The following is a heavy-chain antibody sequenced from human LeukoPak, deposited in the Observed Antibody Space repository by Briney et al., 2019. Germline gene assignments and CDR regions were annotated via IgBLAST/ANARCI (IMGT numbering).Heavy chain of an antibody. CDR3: ARAHVGDHRLVVVAAGFDP. Sequence: SETLSLTCTVSGGSISSGDYYWSWIRQPPGKGLEWIGYIYYSGSTYYNPSLKSRVTISVDTSKNQFSLKLSSVTAADTAVYYCARAHVGDHRLVVVAAGFDPWGQGTLVTVSS. D-gene: IGHD2-15*01. J-gene: IGHJ5*02. CDR2: IYYSGST. V-gene: IGHV4-30-4*01. CDR1: GGSISSGDYY.